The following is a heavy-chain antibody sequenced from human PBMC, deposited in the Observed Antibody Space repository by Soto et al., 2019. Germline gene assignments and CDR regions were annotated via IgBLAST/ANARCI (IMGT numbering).Heavy chain of an antibody. Sequence: QVQLQESGPGLVKPSETLSLTCIVSGDSHSSYYWSWIRQPPGKGLEWIGSMHYSGSTSYNPSLKSRVAISVDTSKNQVSVRLISVTAADTAVYCCARVVNGLAGWCDPWGKGTLATVSS. CDR1: GDSHSSYY. CDR2: MHYSGST. D-gene: IGHD2-8*01. CDR3: ARVVNGLAGWCDP. J-gene: IGHJ5*02. V-gene: IGHV4-59*01.